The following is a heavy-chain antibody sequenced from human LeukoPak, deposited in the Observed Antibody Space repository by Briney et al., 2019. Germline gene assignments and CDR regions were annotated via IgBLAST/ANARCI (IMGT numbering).Heavy chain of an antibody. V-gene: IGHV7-4-1*02. CDR3: ARERELDREAYWFDP. J-gene: IGHJ5*02. Sequence: ASVKVSCKASGYIFSIYAIIWVRQAPGQGLELMGWINTNTGIPTYAQGFTGRFVFSLDTSVSTAYLQISSLKAEDTAVYYCARERELDREAYWFDPWGQGTLVTVSS. D-gene: IGHD1-26*01. CDR1: GYIFSIYA. CDR2: INTNTGIP.